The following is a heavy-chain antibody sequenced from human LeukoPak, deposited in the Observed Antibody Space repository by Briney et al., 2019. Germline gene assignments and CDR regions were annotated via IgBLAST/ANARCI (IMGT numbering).Heavy chain of an antibody. CDR1: GFTFSSYG. CDR3: ALIVVVPAAMHY. CDR2: IRYDGSNK. J-gene: IGHJ4*02. D-gene: IGHD2-2*01. V-gene: IGHV3-30*02. Sequence: GGSLRLSCAASGFTFSSYGMHWVRQAPGKGLEWVAFIRYDGSNKYYADSVKGRFTISRDNSKNTLYLQMNSLRAEDTAVYYCALIVVVPAAMHYWGQGTLVTVSS.